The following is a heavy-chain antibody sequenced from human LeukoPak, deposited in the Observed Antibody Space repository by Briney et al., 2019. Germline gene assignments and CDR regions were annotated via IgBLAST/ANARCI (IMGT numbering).Heavy chain of an antibody. V-gene: IGHV3-23*01. D-gene: IGHD3-10*01. CDR2: ISGSGGST. CDR3: AKDQDRYGSGSWPFDY. CDR1: GFTFSSYA. Sequence: GGSLRLSCAASGFTFSSYAMCWVRQAPGKGLEWVSAISGSGGSTYYADSVRGRFTISRDNSKNTLYLQMNSLRAEDTAVYYCAKDQDRYGSGSWPFDYWGQGTLVTVSS. J-gene: IGHJ4*02.